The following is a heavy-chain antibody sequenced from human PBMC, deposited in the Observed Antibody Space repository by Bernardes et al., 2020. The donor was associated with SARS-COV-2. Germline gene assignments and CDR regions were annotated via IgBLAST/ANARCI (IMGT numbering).Heavy chain of an antibody. CDR3: ARVDFSNLYYFDY. CDR1: GFTFRSST. J-gene: IGHJ4*02. Sequence: GSLILSCAASGFTFRSSTMNWVRQAPGPGLEWISSISTSSSYLSYSDSVRGRFTISRDNAKNSVSLQMNSLRAEDTAVYYCARVDFSNLYYFDYWGQGTLVTGSS. V-gene: IGHV3-21*06. D-gene: IGHD4-4*01. CDR2: ISTSSSYL.